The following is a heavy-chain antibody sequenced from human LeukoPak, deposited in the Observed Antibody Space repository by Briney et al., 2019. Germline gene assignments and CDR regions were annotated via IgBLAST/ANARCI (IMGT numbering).Heavy chain of an antibody. V-gene: IGHV3-23*01. D-gene: IGHD6-25*01. CDR1: GFTFSSYA. CDR3: ARGRLSSSGWLTAY. Sequence: GGSLRLSCAASGFTFSSYAMSWVRQAPGKGLECISGFSGSGGSTYYADSVKGRFTISRDNAKTPLFLQMNGLRAEDTAVYYCARGRLSSSGWLTAYWGQGTLVSVSS. CDR2: FSGSGGST. J-gene: IGHJ4*02.